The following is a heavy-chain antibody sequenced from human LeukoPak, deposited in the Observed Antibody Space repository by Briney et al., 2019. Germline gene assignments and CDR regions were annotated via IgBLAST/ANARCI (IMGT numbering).Heavy chain of an antibody. V-gene: IGHV3-49*04. CDR2: IRSKAYGGTT. D-gene: IGHD1-26*01. CDR1: GFTFGDYA. Sequence: GGSLRLSCTASGFTFGDYAMSWVRQAPGKGLEWVGFIRSKAYGGTTEYAASVKGRFTISRDDSKSIAYLQMNSLETEDTAVYYCTRVVSRYGGSYYSSWFDPWGQGTLVTVSS. CDR3: TRVVSRYGGSYYSSWFDP. J-gene: IGHJ5*02.